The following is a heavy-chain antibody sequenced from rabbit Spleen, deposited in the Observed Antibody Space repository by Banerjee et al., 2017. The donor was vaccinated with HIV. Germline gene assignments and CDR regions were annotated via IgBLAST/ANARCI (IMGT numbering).Heavy chain of an antibody. CDR2: IDSGSSGDT. J-gene: IGHJ4*01. CDR3: ASAYSDVYFHL. V-gene: IGHV1S40*01. Sequence: QSLEESGGDLVKPGASLTLTCTASGFSFSSRYYICWVRQAPGKGLEWIACIDSGSSGDTYYASWAKGRFTFSKTSSTTVTLELTSVTAADTATYFCASAYSDVYFHLWGPGTLVTVS. D-gene: IGHD6-1*01. CDR1: GFSFSSRYY.